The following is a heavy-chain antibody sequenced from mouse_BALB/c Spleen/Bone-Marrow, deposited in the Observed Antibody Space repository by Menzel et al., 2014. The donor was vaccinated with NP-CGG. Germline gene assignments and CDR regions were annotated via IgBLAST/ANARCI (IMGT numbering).Heavy chain of an antibody. V-gene: IGHV1-80*01. J-gene: IGHJ4*01. CDR1: GYAFSSYW. Sequence: QVQLKESGAELVRPGSSVKISCKPSGYAFSSYWMSWVKQRPGQGPEWIGQIYPGDGDTNYNGKFKGKATLTADKSSSTAYMHLSSLTSEDSAVYFCARSGYSAMDYWGQGTSVTVS. D-gene: IGHD1-3*01. CDR2: IYPGDGDT. CDR3: ARSGYSAMDY.